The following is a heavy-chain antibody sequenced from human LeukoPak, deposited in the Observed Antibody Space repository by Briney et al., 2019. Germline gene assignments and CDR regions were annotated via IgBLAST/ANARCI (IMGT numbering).Heavy chain of an antibody. D-gene: IGHD2-21*02. CDR2: INPNSGGT. CDR1: GYTFTGYY. J-gene: IGHJ5*01. Sequence: PQASVKVSCKASGYTFTGYYMHWVRQAPGQGLEWMGWINPNSGGTNYAQKFQGRVTMTRDTSISTAYMELSRLRSDDTAVYYCARGPYCGSDCWFQSWGQGTLVTVSS. CDR3: ARGPYCGSDCWFQS. V-gene: IGHV1-2*02.